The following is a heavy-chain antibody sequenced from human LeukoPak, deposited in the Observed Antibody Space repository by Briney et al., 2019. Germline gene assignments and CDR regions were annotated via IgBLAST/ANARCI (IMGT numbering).Heavy chain of an antibody. CDR3: ARDKGDYHTSGSLFVF. D-gene: IGHD3-22*01. Sequence: GGSLRLSCAASGFTVSTNYMSWVRQAPGKGLECVSVIYSGGTTYYADSVKGRFIISRDNSKNTLYLQMNSLRAEDTAVYYCARDKGDYHTSGSLFVFGGQGTLVTVSS. J-gene: IGHJ4*02. CDR2: IYSGGTT. V-gene: IGHV3-53*01. CDR1: GFTVSTNY.